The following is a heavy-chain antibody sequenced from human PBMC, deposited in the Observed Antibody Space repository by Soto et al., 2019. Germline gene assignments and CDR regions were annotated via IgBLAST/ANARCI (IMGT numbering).Heavy chain of an antibody. J-gene: IGHJ5*02. CDR3: ARLSFSSSWYYGWCDP. CDR2: IYYSGST. Sequence: SETLSLTCTVSGGSISSYYWSWIRQPPGKGLEWIGYIYYSGSTNYNPSLKSRVTISVDTSKNQFSLKLSSVTAADTAVYYCARLSFSSSWYYGWCDPWSQGTLVTVSS. V-gene: IGHV4-59*08. D-gene: IGHD6-13*01. CDR1: GGSISSYY.